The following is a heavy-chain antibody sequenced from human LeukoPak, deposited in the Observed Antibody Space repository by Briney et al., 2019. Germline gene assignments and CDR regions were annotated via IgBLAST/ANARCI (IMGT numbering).Heavy chain of an antibody. D-gene: IGHD5-12*01. CDR1: GFTFTSSA. CDR2: IVVGSGNT. CDR3: AALSGYDLYYYYGMDV. Sequence: ASVKVSCKASGFTFTSSAVQWVRQARGQRLEWIGWIVVGSGNTNYAQKFQERVTITRDMSTSTAYMELSSLRSEDTAVYYCAALSGYDLYYYYGMDVWGQGTTVTVSS. J-gene: IGHJ6*02. V-gene: IGHV1-58*01.